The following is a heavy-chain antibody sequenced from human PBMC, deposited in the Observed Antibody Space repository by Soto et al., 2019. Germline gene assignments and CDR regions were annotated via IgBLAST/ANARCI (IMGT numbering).Heavy chain of an antibody. CDR2: INHSGST. Sequence: SETLSLTCAVYGGSFSGYYWSWIRQPPGKGLEWIGEINHSGSTNYNPSLKSRVTISVDTSKNQFSLKLSSVTAADTAVYYCARDGIVVVPAAMRAFDIWGQGKMVTVS. V-gene: IGHV4-34*01. CDR1: GGSFSGYY. CDR3: ARDGIVVVPAAMRAFDI. J-gene: IGHJ3*02. D-gene: IGHD2-2*01.